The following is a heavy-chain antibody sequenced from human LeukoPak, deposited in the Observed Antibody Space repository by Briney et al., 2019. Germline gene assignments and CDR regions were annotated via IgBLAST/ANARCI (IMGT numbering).Heavy chain of an antibody. CDR3: AREGHFDS. V-gene: IGHV3-21*01. Sequence: GGSLRLSCAASGFTFSSYSMNWVRQAPGKGLEWVSSISSSSNYIYYTDSVKGRFTISRDNAKNSLYLQMNSLRAEATAVYYCAREGHFDSWGQGTLVTVSS. J-gene: IGHJ4*02. CDR1: GFTFSSYS. CDR2: ISSSSNYI.